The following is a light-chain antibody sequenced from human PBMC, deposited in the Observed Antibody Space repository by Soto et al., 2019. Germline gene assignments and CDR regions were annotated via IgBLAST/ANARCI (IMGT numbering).Light chain of an antibody. CDR1: SSVVGGYNY. CDR2: DVS. CDR3: SSYTSSSTLV. Sequence: QSVLTQPASVSGSPGQSITISCTGTSSVVGGYNYVSWYQQHPGKAPKLMIYDVSNRPSGVSNRFSGSKSGNTASLTISGLQADDEADYYCSSYTSSSTLVFGTGTNVTVL. J-gene: IGLJ1*01. V-gene: IGLV2-14*01.